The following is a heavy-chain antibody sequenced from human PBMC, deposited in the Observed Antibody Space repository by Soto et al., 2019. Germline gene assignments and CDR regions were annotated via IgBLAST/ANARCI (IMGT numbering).Heavy chain of an antibody. V-gene: IGHV1-58*01. CDR3: AAAPYYYDSSAYYFDY. Sequence: GASVEVCCKASGFTFTISAVQWVRQARGQRLEWIGWIVVGSGNTNYAQKFQERVTITRDMSTSTAYMQLSSLRSEDTAVYYCAAAPYYYDSSAYYFDYWGQGTLVTVSS. CDR1: GFTFTISA. D-gene: IGHD3-22*01. CDR2: IVVGSGNT. J-gene: IGHJ4*02.